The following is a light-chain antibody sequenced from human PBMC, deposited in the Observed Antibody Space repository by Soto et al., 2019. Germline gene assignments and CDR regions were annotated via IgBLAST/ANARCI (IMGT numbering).Light chain of an antibody. CDR3: QQYGSSPLT. J-gene: IGKJ4*01. Sequence: EIVVTQSPSTLSLSPVERSTLSCGASQSVSSSYLAWYQQKPGLAPRLLIYDASTRATGISDRFSGSGSGTDFTLTISRLEPEDFAVYYCQQYGSSPLTFGGGTKVDIK. V-gene: IGKV3D-20*01. CDR2: DAS. CDR1: QSVSSSY.